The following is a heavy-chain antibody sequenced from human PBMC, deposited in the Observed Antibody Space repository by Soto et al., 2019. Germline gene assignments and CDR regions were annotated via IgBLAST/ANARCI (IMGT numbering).Heavy chain of an antibody. CDR1: GGSFSGYY. J-gene: IGHJ3*02. CDR3: ARAGVAGALAYCGGDCYDAFDI. V-gene: IGHV4-34*01. CDR2: INHSGST. D-gene: IGHD2-21*02. Sequence: SETVSLTCAVYGGSFSGYYWSWIRQPPGKGLEWIGEINHSGSTNYNPSLKSRVTISVDTSKNQFSLKLSSVTAADTAVYYCARAGVAGALAYCGGDCYDAFDIWGQGTMVTVSS.